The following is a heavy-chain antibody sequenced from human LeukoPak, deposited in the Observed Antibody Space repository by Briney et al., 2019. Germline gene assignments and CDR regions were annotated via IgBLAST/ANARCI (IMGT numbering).Heavy chain of an antibody. CDR1: GFTFSSYE. V-gene: IGHV3-20*04. CDR2: INWSGGRT. J-gene: IGHJ6*03. Sequence: GGSLRLSCAASGFTFSSYEMNWVRQAPGKGLEWVSGINWSGGRTVYADSVKGRFTISRDNAKNSLYLQMNSLRADDTALYYCARDREYSAYDFVVFNYYMDVWGKGTTVTVSS. D-gene: IGHD5-12*01. CDR3: ARDREYSAYDFVVFNYYMDV.